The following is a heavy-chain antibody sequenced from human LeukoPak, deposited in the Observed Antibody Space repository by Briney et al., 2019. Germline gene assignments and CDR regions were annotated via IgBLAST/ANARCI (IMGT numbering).Heavy chain of an antibody. J-gene: IGHJ5*02. D-gene: IGHD2-15*01. CDR3: ARDLPAYCSGGSCYPFDP. Sequence: ASVKVSCTASGYIFSSYGINWVRQAPGQGLEWMGWISGYNGNTNYAQKLQGRVTMTTDTSTSTAYMELRSLRSDDTAVYYCARDLPAYCSGGSCYPFDPWGQGTLVTVSS. CDR2: ISGYNGNT. V-gene: IGHV1-18*01. CDR1: GYIFSSYG.